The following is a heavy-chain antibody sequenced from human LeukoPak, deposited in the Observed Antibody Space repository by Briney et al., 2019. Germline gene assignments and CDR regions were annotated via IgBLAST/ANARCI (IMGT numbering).Heavy chain of an antibody. Sequence: GGSLRLSCAGSGFTFSNAWMTWVRQAPGKGLEWVGRIKSRPAGGKIDYAARGKGRLTITRDDKKNRVYLQMNSLKTEDTAVYYCTTVKGFWLSFDWGRGTLVTVSS. CDR1: GFTFSNAW. V-gene: IGHV3-15*01. D-gene: IGHD3-16*01. J-gene: IGHJ4*02. CDR2: IKSRPAGGKI. CDR3: TTVKGFWLSFD.